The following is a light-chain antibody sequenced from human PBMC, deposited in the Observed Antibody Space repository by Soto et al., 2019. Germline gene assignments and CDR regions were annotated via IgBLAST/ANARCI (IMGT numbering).Light chain of an antibody. J-gene: IGKJ1*01. CDR2: GAS. CDR3: QSYHSAPWT. CDR1: QAISNF. V-gene: IGKV1-27*01. Sequence: IQMTQSPSTLSASVGDRVTITCRASQAISNFLAWYQQKPGKVPKLLMYGASTLPSGVPSRFSGSGSGTDFTLTISSLQPEDGASYYCQSYHSAPWTVRQGTKVEIK.